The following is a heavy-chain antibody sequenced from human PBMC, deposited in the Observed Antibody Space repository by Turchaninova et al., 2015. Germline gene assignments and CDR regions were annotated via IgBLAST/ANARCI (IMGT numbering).Heavy chain of an antibody. D-gene: IGHD2-15*01. J-gene: IGHJ3*02. CDR2: IFSKDEK. V-gene: IGHV2-26*01. CDR3: ARGTCSGGSCYSPDSFDI. CDR1: GFSLRNVRTG. Sequence: QVTLKESGPVLVQPTQTLTLTCTASGFSLRNVRTGVSWIRQPPGKALEWLAQIFSKDEKTYRRSLKSRFTISKDTSKSQVVRTMTNMDPVDTATYYCARGTCSGGSCYSPDSFDIWGQGTMVTVSS.